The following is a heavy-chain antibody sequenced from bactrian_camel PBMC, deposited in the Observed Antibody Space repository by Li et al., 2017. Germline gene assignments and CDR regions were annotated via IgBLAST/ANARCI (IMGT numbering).Heavy chain of an antibody. D-gene: IGHD2*01. V-gene: IGHV3S67*01. CDR1: GADYSC. Sequence: DVQLVESGGGSVQAGGSLRLSCTASGADYSCMGWFRQAPGAECELVSRISRDDNTHYLDSVKGRYTISKDNAKSTLDLQMTTLKPEDTAVYYCAADPYPRYCTGGYCSTDFRDWGQGTQVTVS. CDR2: ISRDDNT. CDR3: AADPYPRYCTGGYCSTDFRD. J-gene: IGHJ6*01.